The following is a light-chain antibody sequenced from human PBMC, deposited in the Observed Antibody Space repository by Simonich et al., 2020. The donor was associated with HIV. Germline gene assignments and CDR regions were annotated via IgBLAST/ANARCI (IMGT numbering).Light chain of an antibody. CDR3: CSYAGSSTVV. Sequence: QSALTQPASVSGSPGQSITISCTGTSSDVGSDNLVSWYQQHPGKAPKLMIYEGSTRPSGVSTRFSGSKSGNTASLTISGLQAEDEADYYCCSYAGSSTVVFGGGTKLTVL. CDR2: EGS. CDR1: SSDVGSDNL. V-gene: IGLV2-23*01. J-gene: IGLJ2*01.